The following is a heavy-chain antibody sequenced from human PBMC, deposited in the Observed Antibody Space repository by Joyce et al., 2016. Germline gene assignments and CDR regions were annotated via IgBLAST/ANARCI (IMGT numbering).Heavy chain of an antibody. Sequence: QVQLVQSGAEVKKPGASVKVSCKASGYTFTGYFLHWVRQAPGQGLEWMVWINPNSGGTIYAPKFQTSVTMSRGTSIGTAYMELGKLASDDTAVYYCARVPTRRANYVDYWGQGTLVTVSS. J-gene: IGHJ4*02. V-gene: IGHV1-2*02. CDR2: INPNSGGT. CDR1: GYTFTGYF. D-gene: IGHD3-16*01. CDR3: ARVPTRRANYVDY.